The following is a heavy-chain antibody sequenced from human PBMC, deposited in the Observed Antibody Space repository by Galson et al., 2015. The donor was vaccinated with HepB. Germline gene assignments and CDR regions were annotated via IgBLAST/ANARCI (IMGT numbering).Heavy chain of an antibody. D-gene: IGHD2-8*01. V-gene: IGHV4-59*08. CDR3: ARHRRYTIPGYYYYGMDV. CDR2: IYYSGST. Sequence: LSLTCTVSGGSISSYYWSWIRQPPGKGLEWIGYIYYSGSTNYNPSLKSRVTISVDTSKNQFSLKLSSVTAADTAVYYCARHRRYTIPGYYYYGMDVWGQGTTVTVSS. J-gene: IGHJ6*02. CDR1: GGSISSYY.